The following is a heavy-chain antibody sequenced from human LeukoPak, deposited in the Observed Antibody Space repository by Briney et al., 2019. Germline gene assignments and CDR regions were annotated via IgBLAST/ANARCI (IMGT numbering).Heavy chain of an antibody. D-gene: IGHD1-26*01. J-gene: IGHJ6*03. V-gene: IGHV1-8*01. CDR1: GYTFTSYD. Sequence: APVKVSCKASGYTFTSYDINWVRQATGQGLEWMGWMNPNSGNTGYAQKFQGRVTMTRNTSISTAYMELSSLRSEDTAVYYCARGNSIVGARWSYYYYYMDVWGKGTTVTVSS. CDR2: MNPNSGNT. CDR3: ARGNSIVGARWSYYYYYMDV.